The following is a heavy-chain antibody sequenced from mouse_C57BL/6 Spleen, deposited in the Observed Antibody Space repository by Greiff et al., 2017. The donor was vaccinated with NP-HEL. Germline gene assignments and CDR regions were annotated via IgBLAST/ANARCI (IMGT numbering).Heavy chain of an antibody. Sequence: VQLQQSGAELVRPGTSVKVSCKASGYAFTNYLIEWVKQRPGQGLEWIGVINPGSGGTNYNEKFKGKATLTADKSSSTAYMQLSSLTSEDSAVYFCAREKAMVTTGWFDYWGQGTTLTVSS. D-gene: IGHD2-2*01. V-gene: IGHV1-54*01. CDR1: GYAFTNYL. CDR3: AREKAMVTTGWFDY. CDR2: INPGSGGT. J-gene: IGHJ2*01.